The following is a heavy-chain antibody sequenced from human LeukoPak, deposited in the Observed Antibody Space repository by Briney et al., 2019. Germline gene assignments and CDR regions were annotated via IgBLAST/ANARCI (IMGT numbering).Heavy chain of an antibody. CDR2: INPNSGGT. CDR1: GYTFTGYY. D-gene: IGHD3-3*01. Sequence: GASVKVSCKASGYTFTGYYMHWVRQAPGQGLEWMGWINPNSGGTNYAQKFQGRVTMTRDTSISTAYMELSRLRSDDTAVYYCARDLEESYDFWSGVPDYWGQGTLVTVSS. J-gene: IGHJ4*02. V-gene: IGHV1-2*02. CDR3: ARDLEESYDFWSGVPDY.